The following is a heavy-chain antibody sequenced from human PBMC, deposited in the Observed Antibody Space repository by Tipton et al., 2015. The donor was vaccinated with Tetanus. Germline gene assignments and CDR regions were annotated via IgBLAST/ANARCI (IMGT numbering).Heavy chain of an antibody. CDR1: GGSISSYF. J-gene: IGHJ4*02. V-gene: IGHV4-4*07. Sequence: TLSLTCSVSGGSISSYFWSWIRQPAGKGLEWIGHISNGNTDYTPSLKSRLTLSVDTSRNQFSMKLRSVTAADTAVYYCARGVTDGYNRRFDYWGQGTLVAVSP. D-gene: IGHD5-24*01. CDR2: ISNGNT. CDR3: ARGVTDGYNRRFDY.